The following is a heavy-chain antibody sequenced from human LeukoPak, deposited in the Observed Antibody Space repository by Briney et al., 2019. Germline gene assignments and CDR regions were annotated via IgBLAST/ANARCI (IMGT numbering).Heavy chain of an antibody. CDR3: ARGITGTTIYSGFDP. CDR2: IYPGDSDT. J-gene: IGHJ5*02. D-gene: IGHD1-7*01. V-gene: IGHV5-51*01. CDR1: GYSFTSYW. Sequence: PGESLKISCKGSGYSFTSYWIGWVRQMPGKGLEWMGIIYPGDSDTRYSPSFQGQVTISADKSISTAYLQWSSLKASDTAIYYCARGITGTTIYSGFDPWGQGTLVTVSS.